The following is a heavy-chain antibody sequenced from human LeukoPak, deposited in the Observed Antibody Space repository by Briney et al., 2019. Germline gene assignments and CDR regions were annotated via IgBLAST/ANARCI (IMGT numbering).Heavy chain of an antibody. CDR3: ARGSSGWYGSFDY. J-gene: IGHJ4*02. CDR2: INHSGST. CDR1: GVSISSYY. D-gene: IGHD6-19*01. Sequence: PSETLSLTCTVSGVSISSYYWSWIRQPPGKGLEWIGEINHSGSTNYNPSLKSRVTISVDTSKNQFSLKLSSVTAADTAVYYCARGSSGWYGSFDYWGQGTLVTVSS. V-gene: IGHV4-34*01.